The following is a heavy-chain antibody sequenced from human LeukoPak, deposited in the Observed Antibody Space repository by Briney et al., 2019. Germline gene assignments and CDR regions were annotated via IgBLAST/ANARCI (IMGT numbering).Heavy chain of an antibody. V-gene: IGHV1-58*01. Sequence: GTSVKVSCKASGFTFTSSAVQWVRQARGQRLEWIGWIVVGSGNTNYAQKFQERVTITRDMSTSTAYMEPSSLRSEDTAVYYCAAARYSGSYVFDYWGQGTLVTVSS. CDR2: IVVGSGNT. CDR1: GFTFTSSA. D-gene: IGHD1-26*01. CDR3: AAARYSGSYVFDY. J-gene: IGHJ4*02.